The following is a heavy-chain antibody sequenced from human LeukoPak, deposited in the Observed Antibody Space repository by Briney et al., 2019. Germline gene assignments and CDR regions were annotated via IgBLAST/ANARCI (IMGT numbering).Heavy chain of an antibody. CDR3: ARALDYGGKVDY. J-gene: IGHJ4*02. CDR2: IYYSGST. Sequence: SETLSLTCTVSGGSTSSYYWSWIRQPPGKGLEWIGYIYYSGSTNYNPSLKSRVTISVDTSKNQFSLNLSSVIAADTAVYYCARALDYGGKVDYWGQGTLVTVSS. D-gene: IGHD4-23*01. V-gene: IGHV4-59*01. CDR1: GGSTSSYY.